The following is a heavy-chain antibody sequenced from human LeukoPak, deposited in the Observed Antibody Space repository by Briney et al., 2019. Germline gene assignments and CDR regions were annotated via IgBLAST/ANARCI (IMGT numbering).Heavy chain of an antibody. CDR3: ARVGDTAMAPFAW. CDR1: GGSISSYY. D-gene: IGHD5-18*01. V-gene: IGHV4-59*12. Sequence: SETLSLTCTVSGGSISSYYWSWIRQPPGKGLEWIGYIYYSGSTNYNPSLKSRVTISVDTSKNQFSLRLSSVTAADTAVYYCARVGDTAMAPFAWWGQGILVTVSS. CDR2: IYYSGST. J-gene: IGHJ4*02.